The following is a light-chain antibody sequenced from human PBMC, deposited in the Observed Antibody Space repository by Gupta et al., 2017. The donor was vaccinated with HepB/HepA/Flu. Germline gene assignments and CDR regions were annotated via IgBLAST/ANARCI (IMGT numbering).Light chain of an antibody. CDR1: SSDVGSYNL. CDR2: EVI. J-gene: IGLJ2*01. Sequence: QSALPQPASVAGSPGQSITISSTGSSSDVGSYNLVSWYQKYPGQAPKLIIHEVIKRPSGVSDRFSGSKSGDTASLTISGLQAEDEANYYCCSYVGSNSVVFGGGTKVTVL. V-gene: IGLV2-23*02. CDR3: CSYVGSNSVV.